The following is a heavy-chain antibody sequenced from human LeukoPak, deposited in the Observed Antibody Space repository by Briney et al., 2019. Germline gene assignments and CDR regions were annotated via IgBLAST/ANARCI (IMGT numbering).Heavy chain of an antibody. D-gene: IGHD3-9*01. J-gene: IGHJ6*02. CDR2: IYYSGGT. CDR3: ARAVGGSYDILTGYYQNYYGMDV. Sequence: SQTLSLTCTDSGGSIRSGDYYWSWIRQPPGKGLEWIGYIYYSGGTYYNPSLKSRVTISVDTSKNQFSLKLSSVTAADTVVYYCARAVGGSYDILTGYYQNYYGMDVWGQGTTVTVSS. CDR1: GGSIRSGDYY. V-gene: IGHV4-30-4*01.